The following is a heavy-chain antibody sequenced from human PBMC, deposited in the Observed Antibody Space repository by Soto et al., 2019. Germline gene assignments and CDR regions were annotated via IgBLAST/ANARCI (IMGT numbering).Heavy chain of an antibody. CDR1: GFSFSSYW. Sequence: GESLKISCKGSGFSFSSYWIAWVRQMPGKGPEWMGMIYPGDSDTRYSPSFQGQVTISADKSISTAYLQWSSLKASDAAMYYCAKLRDGSRQYYFDYWGQGALVTVSS. V-gene: IGHV5-51*01. CDR3: AKLRDGSRQYYFDY. CDR2: IYPGDSDT. D-gene: IGHD2-15*01. J-gene: IGHJ4*02.